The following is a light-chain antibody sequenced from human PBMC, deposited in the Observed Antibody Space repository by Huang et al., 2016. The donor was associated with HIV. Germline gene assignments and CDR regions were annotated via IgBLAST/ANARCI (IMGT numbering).Light chain of an antibody. CDR1: QSVSSN. Sequence: EIVMTQSPATLSVSPGKRATLPCRASQSVSSNLAWYQQKPGQAPRLLIYGVSTRATGIPARCSGSGSGTEFTLTINSLQSEDFAVYYCQQYNNWPPLTFGGGTKVEIK. J-gene: IGKJ4*01. CDR3: QQYNNWPPLT. V-gene: IGKV3-15*01. CDR2: GVS.